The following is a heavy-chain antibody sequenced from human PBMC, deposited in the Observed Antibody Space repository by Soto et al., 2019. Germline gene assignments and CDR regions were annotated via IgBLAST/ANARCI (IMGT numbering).Heavy chain of an antibody. CDR2: IYYSGST. D-gene: IGHD6-25*01. V-gene: IGHV4-31*03. Sequence: PSETLSLTCSVSGGSISSVGHYWTWIRQQPGKCLEWIGYIYYSGSTDYNPSLKSRVTISVDRSKNQFSLNLSSVTAADTAIYYCARESGGYDSSTRYGLDVWGQGTTVTVYS. CDR3: ARESGGYDSSTRYGLDV. CDR1: GGSISSVGHY. J-gene: IGHJ6*02.